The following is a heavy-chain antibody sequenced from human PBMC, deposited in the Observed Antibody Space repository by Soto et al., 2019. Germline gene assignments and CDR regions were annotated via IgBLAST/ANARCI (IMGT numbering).Heavy chain of an antibody. CDR1: GYTFTSYG. Sequence: ASVKVSCKASGYTFTSYGISWVRQAPGQGLEGMGWISAYNGNTNYAQKLQGRVTMTTDTSTSTAYMELRSLRSDDTAVYYCARDRAAAALFYYYYGMDVWGQGTTVTVSS. V-gene: IGHV1-18*01. CDR2: ISAYNGNT. D-gene: IGHD6-13*01. J-gene: IGHJ6*02. CDR3: ARDRAAAALFYYYYGMDV.